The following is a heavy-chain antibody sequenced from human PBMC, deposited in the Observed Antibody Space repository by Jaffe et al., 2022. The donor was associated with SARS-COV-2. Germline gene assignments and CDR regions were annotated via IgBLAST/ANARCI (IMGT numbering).Heavy chain of an antibody. CDR1: GFTFSSYG. Sequence: QVQLVESGGGVVQPGRSLRLSCAASGFTFSSYGMHWVRQAPGKGLEWVAVIWYDGSNKYYADSVKGRFTISRDNSKNTLYLQMNSLRAEDTAVYYCARDRVIPGYSSSSLGGGYYFDYWGQGTLVTVSS. V-gene: IGHV3-33*01. J-gene: IGHJ4*02. CDR3: ARDRVIPGYSSSSLGGGYYFDY. D-gene: IGHD6-13*01. CDR2: IWYDGSNK.